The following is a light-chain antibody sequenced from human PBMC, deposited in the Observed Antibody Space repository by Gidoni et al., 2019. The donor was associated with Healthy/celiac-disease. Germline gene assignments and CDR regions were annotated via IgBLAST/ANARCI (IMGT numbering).Light chain of an antibody. CDR2: CAS. V-gene: IGKV3-20*01. CDR3: QQYGSSPTWT. Sequence: ESVLTQSPGTLSLSQGERATLSCRVSQSVSSSYLAWYQQKHGQAPRLLIYCASSRATGLPDRFSVSGSGTYFTLTISRLEPEDFAVYYCQQYGSSPTWTFGQGTKVEIK. CDR1: QSVSSSY. J-gene: IGKJ1*01.